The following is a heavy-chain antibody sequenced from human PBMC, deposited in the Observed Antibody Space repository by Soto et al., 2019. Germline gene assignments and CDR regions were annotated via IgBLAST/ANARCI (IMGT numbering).Heavy chain of an antibody. CDR3: AGIGYDWNGWD. CDR2: INTDGTYT. J-gene: IGHJ4*02. V-gene: IGHV3-74*01. D-gene: IGHD1-20*01. CDR1: ALSFRNYW. Sequence: EMQLVESGGGLVQPGGSLRLSCVASALSFRNYWVHWVRQAPGKGLEWVSRINTDGTYTSNADPVKGRFTISRDNAKNTLYLQMNSLRVEDTAVYFCAGIGYDWNGWDWGPGTLVTVSS.